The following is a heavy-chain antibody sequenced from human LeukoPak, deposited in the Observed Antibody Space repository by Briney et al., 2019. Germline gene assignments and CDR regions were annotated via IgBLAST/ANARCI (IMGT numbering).Heavy chain of an antibody. J-gene: IGHJ4*02. Sequence: GGSLRLSCAASGFTFDDYGMSWVRQAPGKGLEWVSGINWNGGSTGYADSVKGRFTISRGNAKNSLYLQMNSLRAEDTALYYCASLGYCSSTSCLYWGQGTLVTVSS. CDR2: INWNGGST. CDR3: ASLGYCSSTSCLY. D-gene: IGHD2-2*01. CDR1: GFTFDDYG. V-gene: IGHV3-20*04.